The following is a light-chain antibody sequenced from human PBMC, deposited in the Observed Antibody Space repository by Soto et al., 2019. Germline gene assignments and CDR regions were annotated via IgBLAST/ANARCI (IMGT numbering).Light chain of an antibody. CDR1: QSISNY. CDR3: QQSYSTPFT. J-gene: IGKJ3*01. CDR2: AAS. V-gene: IGKV1-39*01. Sequence: DIQMTQSPSSLSASVGDSVTITCRASQSISNYLNWYQQKPGKAPKLLVYAASSLQSGVPSMFSGSGSGTDFTLTISSLQPEDFATYYCQQSYSTPFTFGPGTKVDI.